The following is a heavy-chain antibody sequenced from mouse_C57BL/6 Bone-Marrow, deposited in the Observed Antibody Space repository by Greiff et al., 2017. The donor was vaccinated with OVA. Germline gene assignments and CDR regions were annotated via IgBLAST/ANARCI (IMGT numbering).Heavy chain of an antibody. CDR1: GYTFTDYE. CDR3: TSRYHPY. Sequence: QVQLQQSGAELVRPGASVTLSCKASGYTFTDYEMHWVKQTPVHGLEWIGAIDPETGGTAYNQKFKGKAILTADKSSSTAYMGLRSLTSEDSAVYYCTSRYHPYWGQGTLVTVSA. D-gene: IGHD1-1*01. V-gene: IGHV1-15*01. CDR2: IDPETGGT. J-gene: IGHJ3*01.